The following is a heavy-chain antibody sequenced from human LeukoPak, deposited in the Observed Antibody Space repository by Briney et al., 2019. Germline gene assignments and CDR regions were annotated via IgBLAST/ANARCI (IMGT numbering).Heavy chain of an antibody. CDR1: GFTFSSYE. CDR2: ISSSGSTI. D-gene: IGHD2-21*02. V-gene: IGHV3-48*03. Sequence: QAGGSLRLSCAASGFTFSSYEMNWVRQAPGKGLEWVSYISSSGSTIYYADSVKGRFTISRDNAQNSLYLQMNSLRAEDTAVYYCARDSIVVVTGFDYWGQGTLVTVSS. J-gene: IGHJ4*02. CDR3: ARDSIVVVTGFDY.